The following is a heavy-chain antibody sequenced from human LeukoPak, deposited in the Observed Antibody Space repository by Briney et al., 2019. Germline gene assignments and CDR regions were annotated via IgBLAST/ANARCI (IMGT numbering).Heavy chain of an antibody. J-gene: IGHJ3*02. D-gene: IGHD3-22*01. CDR2: ISSNGGST. CDR3: VKVITDLDAFDI. V-gene: IGHV3-64D*09. Sequence: PGGSLRLSCSASGFTFSSYAMYWGRQAPGKGLEYVSAISSNGGSTYYADSVKGRFTISRDNSKNTLYLQMSSLRAEDTAVYYCVKVITDLDAFDIWGQGTMVTVSS. CDR1: GFTFSSYA.